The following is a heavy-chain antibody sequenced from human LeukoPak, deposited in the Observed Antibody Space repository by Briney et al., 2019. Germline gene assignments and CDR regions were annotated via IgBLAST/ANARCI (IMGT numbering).Heavy chain of an antibody. CDR2: ISGSGGST. CDR1: GFTFSSYA. CDR3: AKVEGFGATEYYFDY. V-gene: IGHV3-23*01. J-gene: IGHJ4*02. Sequence: PGGSPRLSCAASGFTFSSYAMSWVRQAPGKGLEWVSAISGSGGSTYYADSVKGRFTISRDNSKNTLYLQMNSLRAEDTAVYYCAKVEGFGATEYYFDYWGQGTLVTVSS. D-gene: IGHD1-26*01.